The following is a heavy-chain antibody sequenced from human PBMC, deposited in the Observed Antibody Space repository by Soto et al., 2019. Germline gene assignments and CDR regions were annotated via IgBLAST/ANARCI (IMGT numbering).Heavy chain of an antibody. CDR1: GFTFSRYW. Sequence: GGSLRLSCAASGFTFSRYWMSWVRQAPGKGLEWLAGIKMDGNEKYYVDSVKGRFTISRDNPKNSLYLQMISLRVEDSAVYYCERWDCSGDACYFLDSWGQGTVVTVSS. CDR2: IKMDGNEK. CDR3: ERWDCSGDACYFLDS. J-gene: IGHJ4*02. D-gene: IGHD2-15*01. V-gene: IGHV3-7*01.